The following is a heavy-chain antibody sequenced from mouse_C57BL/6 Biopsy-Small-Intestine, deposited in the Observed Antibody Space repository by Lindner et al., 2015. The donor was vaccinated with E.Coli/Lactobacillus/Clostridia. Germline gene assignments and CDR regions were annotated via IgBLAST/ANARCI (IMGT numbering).Heavy chain of an antibody. J-gene: IGHJ2*01. CDR3: ARGSNYGGDYFDY. CDR1: GYTFTTYP. D-gene: IGHD2-5*01. Sequence: VQLQESGAELVKPGASVKMSCKASGYTFTTYPIEWMKQNHGKSLEWIGNFHPYNDDTKYNEKFTGEAALTVEKSSSTVYLELSRLTSDDSAVYYCARGSNYGGDYFDYWGQGTTLTVST. V-gene: IGHV1-47*01. CDR2: FHPYNDDT.